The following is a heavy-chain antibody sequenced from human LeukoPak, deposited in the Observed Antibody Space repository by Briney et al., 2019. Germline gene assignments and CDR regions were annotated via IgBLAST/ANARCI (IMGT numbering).Heavy chain of an antibody. J-gene: IGHJ5*02. CDR1: GGSFSGYY. Sequence: SETLSRTCAVYGGSFSGYYWSWIRQPPGKGLEWIGEINHSGSTNYNPSLKSRVTISVDTSKNQFSLKLSSVTAADTAVYYCARGPVTGTTSLWFDPWGQGTLVTVSS. CDR3: ARGPVTGTTSLWFDP. CDR2: INHSGST. D-gene: IGHD1-7*01. V-gene: IGHV4-34*01.